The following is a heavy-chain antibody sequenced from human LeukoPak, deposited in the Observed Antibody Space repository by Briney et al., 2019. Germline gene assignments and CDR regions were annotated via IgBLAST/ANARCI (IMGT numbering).Heavy chain of an antibody. V-gene: IGHV3-21*01. CDR3: AREGWSIDY. CDR2: ISSSSSYI. CDR1: GSTISTYN. D-gene: IGHD6-19*01. Sequence: AGSLRLSSAAPGSTISTYNLNWVRQAPGKALEWGSSISSSSSYIYYADSVKRRFTISRDNANNSLYLQINSLRVEDKAVYYCAREGWSIDYWGQGTLVTVSS. J-gene: IGHJ4*02.